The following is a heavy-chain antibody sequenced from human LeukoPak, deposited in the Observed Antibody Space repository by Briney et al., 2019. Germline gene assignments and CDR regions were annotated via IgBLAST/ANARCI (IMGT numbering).Heavy chain of an antibody. J-gene: IGHJ6*02. V-gene: IGHV1-18*01. CDR3: ARETMIVVVMTTKSYYYYGMDV. D-gene: IGHD3-22*01. CDR2: ISAYNGNT. Sequence: GASVKVSCKASGYTFTSYGISWVRQAPGQGLEWMGWISAYNGNTNYAQKLQGRVTMTTDTSTSTAYMELRSLRSDDTAVYYCARETMIVVVMTTKSYYYYGMDVWGQGTTVTVSS. CDR1: GYTFTSYG.